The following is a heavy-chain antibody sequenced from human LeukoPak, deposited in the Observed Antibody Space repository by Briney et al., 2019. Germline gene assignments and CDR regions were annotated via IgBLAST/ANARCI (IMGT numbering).Heavy chain of an antibody. Sequence: PSETLSLTCTVSGGSISSKSYYWAWIRQPPGKGLEWIGTIYYSGSTYYNPSLRSRVTISVDTSKNQFSLKLSSVTAADTAVYYCARIPTNAVPAAHNGFDIWGQGTMLTVSS. CDR2: IYYSGST. D-gene: IGHD2-2*01. V-gene: IGHV4-39*01. CDR3: ARIPTNAVPAAHNGFDI. CDR1: GGSISSKSYY. J-gene: IGHJ3*02.